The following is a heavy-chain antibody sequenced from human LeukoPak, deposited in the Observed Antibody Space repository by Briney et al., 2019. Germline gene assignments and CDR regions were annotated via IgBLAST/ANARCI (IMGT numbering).Heavy chain of an antibody. J-gene: IGHJ4*02. CDR3: ARVSLLHFDY. V-gene: IGHV4-34*01. D-gene: IGHD2-15*01. Sequence: SETLSLTCAVYGGSFSGYYWSWIRQPPGKGLEWVGEINHSGSTNYNPSLKSRVTISVDTSKNQFSLKLSSVTAADTAVYYCARVSLLHFDYWGQGTLVTVSS. CDR1: GGSFSGYY. CDR2: INHSGST.